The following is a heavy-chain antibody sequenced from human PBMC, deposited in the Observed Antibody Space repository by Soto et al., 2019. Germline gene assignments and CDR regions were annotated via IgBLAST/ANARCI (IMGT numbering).Heavy chain of an antibody. CDR2: ISSSSSYI. J-gene: IGHJ6*02. CDR1: GFTFSSYS. D-gene: IGHD3-3*01. CDR3: ARENDFWSGYLRPVYYYYGMDV. V-gene: IGHV3-21*01. Sequence: LRLSCAASGFTFSSYSMNWVRQAPGKGLEWVSSISSSSSYIYYADSVKGRFTISRDNAKNSLYLQMNSLRAEDTAVYYCARENDFWSGYLRPVYYYYGMDVWGQGTTVTVSS.